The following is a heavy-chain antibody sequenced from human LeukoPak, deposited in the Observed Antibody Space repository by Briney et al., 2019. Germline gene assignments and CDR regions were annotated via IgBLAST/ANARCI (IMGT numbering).Heavy chain of an antibody. Sequence: PGRSLRLSCAASGFTFDDYAMHWVRQAPGKGLERVSGISWNSGSIGYADSVKGRFTISRDNAKNSLYLQMNSLRAEDTALYYCAKEAPLDYDSSGYYFDYWGQGTLVTVSS. D-gene: IGHD3-22*01. CDR3: AKEAPLDYDSSGYYFDY. V-gene: IGHV3-9*01. CDR2: ISWNSGSI. CDR1: GFTFDDYA. J-gene: IGHJ4*02.